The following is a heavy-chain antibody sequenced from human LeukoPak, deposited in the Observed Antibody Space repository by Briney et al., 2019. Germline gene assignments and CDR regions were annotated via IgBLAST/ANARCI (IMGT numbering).Heavy chain of an antibody. V-gene: IGHV4-34*08. CDR1: GFTFSSYI. J-gene: IGHJ4*02. CDR3: AKTPIALVRGGYYFDS. D-gene: IGHD6-6*01. CDR2: INHSGST. Sequence: GSLRLSCAASGFTFSSYIMNWIRQPPGKGLEWIGEINHSGSTNYNPSLKTRVTISVDTSKNQFSLKLNSVTAADTAVYFCAKTPIALVRGGYYFDSWGQGTLVTVSS.